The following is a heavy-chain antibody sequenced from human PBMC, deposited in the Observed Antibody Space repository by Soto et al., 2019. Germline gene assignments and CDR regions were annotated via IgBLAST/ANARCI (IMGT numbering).Heavy chain of an antibody. V-gene: IGHV2-5*02. J-gene: IGHJ4*02. Sequence: QITLKESGPTLVKPTQTLTLTCTFSGFSLSTSGVAVGWIRQPPGKALEWLALIYWDDDKRYSPPLKSRLTITKDTSKNQRFITRTNMDPVDTAIYYTAPTRARITMVRGVTLFDDWGQGTLVTVSS. CDR2: IYWDDDK. CDR3: APTRARITMVRGVTLFDD. D-gene: IGHD3-10*01. CDR1: GFSLSTSGVA.